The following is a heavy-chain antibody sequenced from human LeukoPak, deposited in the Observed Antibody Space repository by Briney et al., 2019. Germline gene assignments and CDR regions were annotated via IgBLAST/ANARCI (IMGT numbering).Heavy chain of an antibody. CDR2: ISWNSGSI. D-gene: IGHD3-22*01. V-gene: IGHV3-9*01. CDR1: GFTFDDYA. CDR3: AKAGWRYYDSSGYYFDY. J-gene: IGHJ4*02. Sequence: PGGSLRLSCAASGFTFDDYAMHWVRQAPGKGLEWVSGISWNSGSIGYADSVKGRFTISRDNAKNSLYLQMNSLRAEDTALYYCAKAGWRYYDSSGYYFDYWGQGTLATVSS.